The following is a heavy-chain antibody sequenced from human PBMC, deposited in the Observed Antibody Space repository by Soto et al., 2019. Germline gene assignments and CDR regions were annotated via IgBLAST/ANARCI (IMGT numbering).Heavy chain of an antibody. CDR1: GFTFSDYY. V-gene: IGHV3-11*01. D-gene: IGHD2-2*01. CDR2: ISSSGSTI. CDR3: ARDFQYCSSTSCYAGSGSANWFDP. J-gene: IGHJ5*02. Sequence: GGSLRLSCAASGFTFSDYYMSWIRQAPGKGLEWVSYISSSGSTIYYADSVKGRFTISRDNAKNSLYLQMNSLRAEDTAVYYCARDFQYCSSTSCYAGSGSANWFDPWGQGTLVTVSS.